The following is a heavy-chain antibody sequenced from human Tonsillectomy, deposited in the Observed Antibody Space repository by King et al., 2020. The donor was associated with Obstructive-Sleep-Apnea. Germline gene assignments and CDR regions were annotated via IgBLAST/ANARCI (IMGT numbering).Heavy chain of an antibody. D-gene: IGHD3-10*01. V-gene: IGHV3-64D*06. Sequence: VQLVESGGGLVQPGGSLRLSCSASGFTFSSYAMHWVRQAPGKGLEYVSAISSNGGSTYYADSVKGRFTISRDNSKNTLYLQMSSLRAEDTAVYYCVGRESGSGSYYKNWGQGTLVTVSS. CDR3: VGRESGSGSYYKN. J-gene: IGHJ4*02. CDR2: ISSNGGST. CDR1: GFTFSSYA.